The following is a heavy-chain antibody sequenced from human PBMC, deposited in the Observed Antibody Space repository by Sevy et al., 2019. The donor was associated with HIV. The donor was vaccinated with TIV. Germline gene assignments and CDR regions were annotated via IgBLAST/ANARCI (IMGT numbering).Heavy chain of an antibody. J-gene: IGHJ6*03. Sequence: GRSLRLSCAASGLTFSNYNMHWVRQVPGKGLEWVAIIWYDGSKKYYADSVKGRFTISRDNSKNTLNLQMNSLRAEDKAVYYCAKDGNYGSENYMDVWGKGTTVTVSS. CDR3: AKDGNYGSENYMDV. CDR1: GLTFSNYN. D-gene: IGHD3-10*01. CDR2: IWYDGSKK. V-gene: IGHV3-33*06.